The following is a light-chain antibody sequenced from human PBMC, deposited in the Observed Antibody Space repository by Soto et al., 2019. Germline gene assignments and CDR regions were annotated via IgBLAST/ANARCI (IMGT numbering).Light chain of an antibody. CDR2: DAS. J-gene: IGKJ1*01. CDR3: QQYNSYSWT. Sequence: DIQMTQSPSTLSASVGDRLTITCRASQSISSWLAWYQQKPGKXPKXXIYDASSLESGVPSRFSGSGSGTEFTITISSLQPDDFETYYCQQYNSYSWTFGQGTKVDIK. V-gene: IGKV1-5*01. CDR1: QSISSW.